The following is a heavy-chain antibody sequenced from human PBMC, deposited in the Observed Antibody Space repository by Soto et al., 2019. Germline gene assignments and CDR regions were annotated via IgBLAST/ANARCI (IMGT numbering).Heavy chain of an antibody. V-gene: IGHV3-74*01. CDR1: GFTFISYW. CDR2: INSDGSST. CDR3: ARVGWYYFDY. J-gene: IGHJ4*02. Sequence: GWSLRLACASSGFTFISYWMHWVRQAPGKGLVWVSRINSDGSSTSYADSVKGRFAISRDNAKNTLYLQMNSLRAEDTAVYYCARVGWYYFDYWGQGTLVTVS. D-gene: IGHD6-19*01.